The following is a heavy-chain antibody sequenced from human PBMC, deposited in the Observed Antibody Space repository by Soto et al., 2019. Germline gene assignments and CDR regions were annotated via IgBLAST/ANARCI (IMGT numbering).Heavy chain of an antibody. J-gene: IGHJ6*03. CDR3: AREKYSSSSYYYYYYMDV. Sequence: SVKLSCKASGGTFSVYISSWGRQAPGQGLEWMGRIIPILGIANYAQKFQGRVTITADKSTSTAYMELSSLRSEDTAVYYCAREKYSSSSYYYYYYMDVWGKGTTVTVS. D-gene: IGHD6-6*01. CDR2: IIPILGIA. CDR1: GGTFSVYI. V-gene: IGHV1-69*04.